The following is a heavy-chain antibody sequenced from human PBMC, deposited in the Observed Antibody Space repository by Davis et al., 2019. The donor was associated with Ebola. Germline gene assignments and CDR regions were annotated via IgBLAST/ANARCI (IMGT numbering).Heavy chain of an antibody. CDR3: ARDPYYGSAYNMDV. Sequence: SVKVSCKVSGDTFTNYAFSWVRQAPGQGLEWMGGIIPLFGPPNYAQKFQDRVTMTTDTSTSTAYMELRSVRSDDTAVYYCARDPYYGSAYNMDVWGQGTTVTVSS. V-gene: IGHV1-69*05. CDR1: GDTFTNYA. J-gene: IGHJ6*02. CDR2: IIPLFGPP. D-gene: IGHD3-10*01.